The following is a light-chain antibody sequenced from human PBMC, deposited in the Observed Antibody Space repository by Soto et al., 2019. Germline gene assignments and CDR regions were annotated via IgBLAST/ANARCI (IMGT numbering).Light chain of an antibody. J-gene: IGKJ1*01. Sequence: DVQMTQSPSSLSASVGDRVTITCRASQSVSIYLNWYQQKPGKAPNLLISAASSLQNGVPSRFRCSGSGTDFTLTISGLQHEDFATYYCQQSYSTPPWTFGQGTKVEIK. CDR3: QQSYSTPPWT. CDR1: QSVSIY. V-gene: IGKV1-39*01. CDR2: AAS.